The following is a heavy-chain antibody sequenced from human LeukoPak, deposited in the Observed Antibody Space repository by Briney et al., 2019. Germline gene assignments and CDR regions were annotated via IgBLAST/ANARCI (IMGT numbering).Heavy chain of an antibody. V-gene: IGHV3-48*04. D-gene: IGHD2-15*01. Sequence: PGGSLKLSCAASGFTFSSYSMNWVRQAPGKGLEWVSYISSSSSTIYYADSVKGRFTISRDNAKNSLYLQMNSLRAEDTAVYYCARAVVVAATPFDYWGQGTLVTVSS. CDR1: GFTFSSYS. J-gene: IGHJ4*02. CDR2: ISSSSSTI. CDR3: ARAVVVAATPFDY.